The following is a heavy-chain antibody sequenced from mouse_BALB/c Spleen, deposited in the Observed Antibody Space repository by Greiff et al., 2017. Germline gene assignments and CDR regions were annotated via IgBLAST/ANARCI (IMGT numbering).Heavy chain of an antibody. J-gene: IGHJ4*01. CDR3: AKHDYRYDGRYAMDY. Sequence: VQRVESGPGLVAPSQSLSITCTVSGFSLTDYGVSWIRQPPGKGLEWLGVIWGGGSTYYNSALKSRLSISKDNSKSQVFLKMNSLQTDDTAMYYCAKHDYRYDGRYAMDYWGQGTSVTVSS. CDR1: GFSLTDYG. V-gene: IGHV2-6-5*01. CDR2: IWGGGST. D-gene: IGHD2-14*01.